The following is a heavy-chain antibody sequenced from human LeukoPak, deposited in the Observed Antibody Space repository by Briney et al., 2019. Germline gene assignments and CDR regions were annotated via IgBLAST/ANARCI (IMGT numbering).Heavy chain of an antibody. D-gene: IGHD6-6*01. J-gene: IGHJ4*02. CDR3: AGYSSSSGPSV. CDR1: GGSISSGSYY. V-gene: IGHV4-61*02. Sequence: SETLSLTCTVSGGSISSGSYYWSWIRQPAGKGLEWIGRIYTSGSTNYNPSLKSRVTISVDTSKNQFSLKLSSVTAADTAVYYCAGYSSSSGPSVWGQGTLVTVSS. CDR2: IYTSGST.